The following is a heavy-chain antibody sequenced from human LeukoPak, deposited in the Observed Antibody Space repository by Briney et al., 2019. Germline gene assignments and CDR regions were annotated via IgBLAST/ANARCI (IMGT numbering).Heavy chain of an antibody. D-gene: IGHD3-16*02. CDR3: ARGPHYTFGGVIVLVTSGEYWFDY. Sequence: ASVKVSCKASGYTFTSYDINWVRQATGQGPEWMGWMNPNSGNTGYAQKFQGRVTMTRNTSISTAYMELSSLRSEDTAVYYCARGPHYTFGGVIVLVTSGEYWFDYWGQGTLVTVSS. CDR2: MNPNSGNT. J-gene: IGHJ4*02. CDR1: GYTFTSYD. V-gene: IGHV1-8*01.